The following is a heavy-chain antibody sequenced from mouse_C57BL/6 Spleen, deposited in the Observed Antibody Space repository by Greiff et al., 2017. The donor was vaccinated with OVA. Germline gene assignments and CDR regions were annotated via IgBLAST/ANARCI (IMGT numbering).Heavy chain of an antibody. V-gene: IGHV3-6*01. CDR3: AREGVVATDFDY. CDR1: GYSITSGYY. J-gene: IGHJ2*01. CDR2: ISYDGSN. D-gene: IGHD1-1*01. Sequence: EVQLQESGPGLVKPSQSLSLTCSVTGYSITSGYYWNWIRQFPGNKLEWMGYISYDGSNNYNPSLKNRISITRDTSKNQFFLKLNSVTTEDTATYYCAREGVVATDFDYWGQGTTLTVSS.